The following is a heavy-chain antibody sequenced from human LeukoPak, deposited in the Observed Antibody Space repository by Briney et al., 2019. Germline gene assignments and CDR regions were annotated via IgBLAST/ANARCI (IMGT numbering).Heavy chain of an antibody. CDR2: ISNIGSYT. D-gene: IGHD4-17*01. CDR1: GFTLSDYH. Sequence: GGSLRLSCAASGFTLSDYHMSWIRQAPGKGLEWVSYISNIGSYTNYADSVQGRFTISRDNAKNSLYLQMNSLRAEDTAVYYCVRRRDYGYFDYWGQGTLVTVSS. V-gene: IGHV3-11*03. J-gene: IGHJ4*02. CDR3: VRRRDYGYFDY.